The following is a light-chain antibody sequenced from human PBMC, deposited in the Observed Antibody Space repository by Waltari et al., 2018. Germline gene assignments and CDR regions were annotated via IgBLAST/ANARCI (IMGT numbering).Light chain of an antibody. Sequence: SYVLTQPPSVSVAPGETARITCGGDKLGSYSVNWYQQKPGQAPVLVIRYDSDRPSGIPERFSGSNSANTATLTISRVEAGDEANYYCQVWHAAIDPGVFGTGTEVTV. CDR3: QVWHAAIDPGV. CDR2: YDS. J-gene: IGLJ1*01. V-gene: IGLV3-21*04. CDR1: KLGSYS.